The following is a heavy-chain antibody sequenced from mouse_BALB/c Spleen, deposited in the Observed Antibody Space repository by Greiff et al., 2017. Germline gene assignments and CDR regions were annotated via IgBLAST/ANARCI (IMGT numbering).Heavy chain of an antibody. Sequence: EVQRVESGGGLVQPGGSRKLSCAASGFTFSSFGMHWVRQAPEKGLEWVAYISSGSSTIYYADTVKGRFTISRDNPKNTLFLQMTSLRSEDTAMYYCARSIGNYSYYYAMDYWGQGTSVTVSS. CDR1: GFTFSSFG. CDR2: ISSGSSTI. CDR3: ARSIGNYSYYYAMDY. J-gene: IGHJ4*01. V-gene: IGHV5-17*02. D-gene: IGHD2-1*01.